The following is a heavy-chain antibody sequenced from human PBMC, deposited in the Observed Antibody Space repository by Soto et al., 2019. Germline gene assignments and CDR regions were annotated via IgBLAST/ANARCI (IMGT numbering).Heavy chain of an antibody. CDR1: GFTFSSYA. Sequence: GGSLSLSCAASGFTFSSYAMSWVRQAPGKGLEWVSAISGSGGSTYYADSVKGRFTISRDNSKNTLYLQMNSLRAEDTAVYYCAKERGSITMVRGEFYYGMDVWGQGTTVTVSS. CDR2: ISGSGGST. V-gene: IGHV3-23*01. J-gene: IGHJ6*02. D-gene: IGHD3-10*01. CDR3: AKERGSITMVRGEFYYGMDV.